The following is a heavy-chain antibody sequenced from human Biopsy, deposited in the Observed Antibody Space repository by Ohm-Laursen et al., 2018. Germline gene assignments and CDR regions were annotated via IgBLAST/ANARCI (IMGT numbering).Heavy chain of an antibody. D-gene: IGHD3-9*01. Sequence: SSVKVSCKASGYTFTNYGVNWVRQAPGQGFEWLGGNIPILGTGNYAQKFQDRVTVAADTSTSTATMELRSLRSDDTAVYYCATKLTGYFHHWGQGTLVIVSS. CDR1: GYTFTNYG. CDR2: NIPILGTG. V-gene: IGHV1-69*06. CDR3: ATKLTGYFHH. J-gene: IGHJ1*01.